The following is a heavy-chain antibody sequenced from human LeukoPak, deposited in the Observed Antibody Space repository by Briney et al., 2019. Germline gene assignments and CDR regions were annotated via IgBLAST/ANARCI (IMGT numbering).Heavy chain of an antibody. D-gene: IGHD3-10*01. CDR2: ISGYNDYT. J-gene: IGHJ6*03. V-gene: IGHV1-18*01. CDR3: ARERFYDSGNYQLDYQDYMDV. Sequence: ASVKVSCKASGYTFTNYGISWVRQAPGQGLEWMGWISGYNDYTYYAQNLQGRVTMTTDTSTSTAFMELRSLSSDDTAMYYRARERFYDSGNYQLDYQDYMDVWGKGTRVTISS. CDR1: GYTFTNYG.